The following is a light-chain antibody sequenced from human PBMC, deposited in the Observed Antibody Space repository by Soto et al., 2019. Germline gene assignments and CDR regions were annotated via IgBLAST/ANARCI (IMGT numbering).Light chain of an antibody. V-gene: IGKV3-20*01. J-gene: IGKJ1*01. Sequence: EIVLTQSPGTLSLSPGERATLSCRTSQSISSSYLAWSQQKPGQAPRLLISATSSRATGVPDRFSGSGSGTDFALTISRLEPEDSAVYYCDQYVSSPPAWGFGRGTKVEIK. CDR3: DQYVSSPPAWG. CDR1: QSISSSY. CDR2: ATS.